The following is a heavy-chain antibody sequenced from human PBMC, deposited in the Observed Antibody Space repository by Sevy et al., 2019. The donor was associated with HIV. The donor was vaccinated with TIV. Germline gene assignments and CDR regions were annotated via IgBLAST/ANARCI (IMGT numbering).Heavy chain of an antibody. D-gene: IGHD3-16*02. V-gene: IGHV3-30*09. CDR2: ISYDGSNK. J-gene: IGHJ4*02. Sequence: GGSLRLSCAASGLTFSNYAIHWVRQAPGKGLEWVAVISYDGSNKDYADSVKGRFAISRDNSKNTLYLQMNSLRVEDTAGYYCARALHMITFGGVIVIDGIDYWGQGTLVTVSS. CDR1: GLTFSNYA. CDR3: ARALHMITFGGVIVIDGIDY.